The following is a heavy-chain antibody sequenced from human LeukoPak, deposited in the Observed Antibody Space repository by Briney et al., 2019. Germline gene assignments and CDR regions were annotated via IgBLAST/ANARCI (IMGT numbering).Heavy chain of an antibody. V-gene: IGHV6-1*01. CDR2: TYYRSNWYS. J-gene: IGHJ6*02. CDR1: GDSVSSNSGA. D-gene: IGHD2-21*01. CDR3: TRQYRDSENYCGMDV. Sequence: SQTLSLTCDISGDSVSSNSGAWNWIRQSPLRGLEWLGRTYYRSNWYSDYALSVKSRITINPDTSKNQFSLQLNSVTPEDTAVYYCTRQYRDSENYCGMDVWGQGTTVTVSS.